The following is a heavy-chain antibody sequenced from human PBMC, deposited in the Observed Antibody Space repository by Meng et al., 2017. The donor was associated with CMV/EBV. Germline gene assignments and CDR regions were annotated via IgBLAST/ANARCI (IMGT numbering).Heavy chain of an antibody. D-gene: IGHD3-3*01. CDR1: SYC. J-gene: IGHJ1*01. Sequence: SYCMHWVRQAPGKGLEWVAFIRYDGSNKYYADSVKGRFTISRDNSKNTLYLQMNSLRAEDTAVYYCAKSLQSYYDFWSGYPPEYFQHWGQGTLVTVSS. CDR3: AKSLQSYYDFWSGYPPEYFQH. V-gene: IGHV3-30*02. CDR2: IRYDGSNK.